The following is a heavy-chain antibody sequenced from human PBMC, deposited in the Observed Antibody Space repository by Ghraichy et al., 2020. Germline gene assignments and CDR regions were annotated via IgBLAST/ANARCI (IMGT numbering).Heavy chain of an antibody. CDR3: AGGGNSVPPASDY. CDR1: GVSVSDYY. Sequence: SETLSLTCTVSGVSVSDYYWHWVRQPPGKGLEWIGYVYVVGTTNYTPSLQSRVTLSLDTSTNQFSLKLTSVTAADTAVYYCAGGGNSVPPASDYWGQGSLVTFSS. CDR2: VYVVGTT. J-gene: IGHJ4*02. D-gene: IGHD4-23*01. V-gene: IGHV4-59*02.